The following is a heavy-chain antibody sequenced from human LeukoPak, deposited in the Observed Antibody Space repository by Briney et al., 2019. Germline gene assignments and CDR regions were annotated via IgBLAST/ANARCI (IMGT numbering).Heavy chain of an antibody. Sequence: GGSLRLSCAASGFTFSDYYMTWIRQAPGKGLEWVSHISSSSRYTNSADSVKGRFTISRDNAKNSLYLQMNSLRAEDTAVYYCAGDRSGWCVSYWGQGTLVTVSS. CDR1: GFTFSDYY. CDR3: AGDRSGWCVSY. V-gene: IGHV3-11*05. CDR2: ISSSSRYT. D-gene: IGHD6-19*01. J-gene: IGHJ4*02.